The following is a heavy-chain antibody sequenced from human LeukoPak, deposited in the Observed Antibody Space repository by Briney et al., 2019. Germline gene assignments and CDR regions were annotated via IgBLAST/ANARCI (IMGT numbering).Heavy chain of an antibody. CDR1: GFTFGDYA. Sequence: GRSLRLSCTASGFTFGDYAMSWVRQAPGKGLEWVCFIRSKPYGGTTEFAASVKGRFTISRDDSKSIAYLQMDSLKTEDTAVYYCTRDPIITIFGVVDFWGQGTLVTVSS. CDR2: IRSKPYGGTT. D-gene: IGHD3-3*01. V-gene: IGHV3-49*04. J-gene: IGHJ4*02. CDR3: TRDPIITIFGVVDF.